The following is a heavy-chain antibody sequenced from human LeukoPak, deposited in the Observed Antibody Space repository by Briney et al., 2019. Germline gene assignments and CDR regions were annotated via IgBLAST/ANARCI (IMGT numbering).Heavy chain of an antibody. CDR1: GFTFSSYA. Sequence: PGGSLRLSCAASGFTFSSYAMHWVRQAPGKGLEWVAVISYDGSNKYYADSVKGRFTISRDNSKNTLYLQMNSLRAEDTAVYYCARDLKSAMVRGFDYWGQGTLVTVSS. V-gene: IGHV3-30-3*01. CDR2: ISYDGSNK. CDR3: ARDLKSAMVRGFDY. J-gene: IGHJ4*02. D-gene: IGHD3-10*01.